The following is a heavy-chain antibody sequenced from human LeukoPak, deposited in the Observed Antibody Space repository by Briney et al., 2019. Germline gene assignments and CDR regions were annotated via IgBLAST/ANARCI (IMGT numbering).Heavy chain of an antibody. J-gene: IGHJ4*02. D-gene: IGHD2-2*01. V-gene: IGHV1-2*02. CDR2: INPNSGTT. CDR3: ARTTGGYCTSTSCLFEY. CDR1: GFTLTDYY. Sequence: ASVKVSCRASGFTLTDYYIHWVRQAPGQGLEWMGWINPNSGTTNFAQKFQGRVTMTRDTSTSTAYMELSRLRSDDTAVYYCARTTGGYCTSTSCLFEYWGQGTLVTVSS.